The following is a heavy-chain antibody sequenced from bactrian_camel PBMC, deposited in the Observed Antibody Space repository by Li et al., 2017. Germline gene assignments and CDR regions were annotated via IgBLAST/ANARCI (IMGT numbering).Heavy chain of an antibody. D-gene: IGHD6*01. Sequence: HVQLVESGGDLVRPGGSLRLSCAASGYNFTDCPMAWYRQAPGKQREWVGSISSDGTTAYEASVKGRFTISRDNAKNALHLQMNSLKTEDTAVYYCATDGSFGTVVDAYWGQGTQVTVS. CDR1: GYNFTDCP. CDR2: ISSDGTT. J-gene: IGHJ4*01. V-gene: IGHV3S53*01. CDR3: ATDGSFGTVVDAY.